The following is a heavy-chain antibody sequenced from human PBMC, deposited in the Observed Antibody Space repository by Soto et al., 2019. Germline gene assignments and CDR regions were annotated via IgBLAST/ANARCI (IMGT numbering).Heavy chain of an antibody. CDR3: ARAPRGYYGYTSSFDY. CDR1: DAAICSGSYI. CDR2: IYYSGST. J-gene: IGHJ4*02. D-gene: IGHD3-10*01. Sequence: SETISLTCTVFDAAICSGSYIWSWIRQSPGKGLEWIGYIYYSGSTNYNPSLKNRVTISVDTSKNQFSLKLSSVTAADTAVYYCARAPRGYYGYTSSFDYWGQGTLVSVSA. V-gene: IGHV4-61*01.